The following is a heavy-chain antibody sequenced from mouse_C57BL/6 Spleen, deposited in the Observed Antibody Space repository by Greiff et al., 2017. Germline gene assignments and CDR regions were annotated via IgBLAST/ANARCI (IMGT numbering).Heavy chain of an antibody. CDR1: GYTFTSYW. Sequence: QVQLQQSGAELVKPGASVKLSCKASGYTFTSYWMQWVKQRPGQGLEWIGEIDPSDSYTNYNQKFKGKATLTVDTSSSTAYMQLSSLTSEDSAVYYCARSGGFLYYAMDYWGQGTSVTVSS. CDR3: ARSGGFLYYAMDY. CDR2: IDPSDSYT. D-gene: IGHD1-1*02. J-gene: IGHJ4*01. V-gene: IGHV1-50*01.